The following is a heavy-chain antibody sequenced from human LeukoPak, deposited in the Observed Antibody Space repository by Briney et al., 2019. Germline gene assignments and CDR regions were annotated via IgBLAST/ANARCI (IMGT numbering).Heavy chain of an antibody. Sequence: SETLSLTCTVSGDSITGYYWGWIRQPPGKGLEWIGNIYYRNTYYNPSLKSRVTISVDTSKNQFSLKLSSVTAADTAVYYCARHVRYCSGGSCYGNNWFDPWGQGTLVTVSS. V-gene: IGHV4-39*01. CDR2: IYYRNT. D-gene: IGHD2-15*01. J-gene: IGHJ5*02. CDR1: GDSITGYY. CDR3: ARHVRYCSGGSCYGNNWFDP.